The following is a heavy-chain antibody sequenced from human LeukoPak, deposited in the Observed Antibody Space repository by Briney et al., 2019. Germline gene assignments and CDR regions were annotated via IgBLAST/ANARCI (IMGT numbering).Heavy chain of an antibody. Sequence: GGSLRLSCAASGFTFSSYGMHWVRQAPGKGLEWVAVISYDGSNKYYADSVKGRFTISRDNSKNTRYLRMNRLRAEDTAVYYCAKDLFYDSSGPTDYWGQGTLVTVSS. CDR1: GFTFSSYG. CDR2: ISYDGSNK. D-gene: IGHD3-22*01. V-gene: IGHV3-30*18. CDR3: AKDLFYDSSGPTDY. J-gene: IGHJ4*02.